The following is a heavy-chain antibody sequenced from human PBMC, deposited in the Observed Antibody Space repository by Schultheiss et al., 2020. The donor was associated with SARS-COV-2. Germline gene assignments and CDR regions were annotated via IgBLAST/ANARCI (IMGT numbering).Heavy chain of an antibody. V-gene: IGHV4-39*01. Sequence: SETLSLTCTVSGGSISSYYWGWIRQPPGKGLEWIGSIYYSGSTYYNPSLKSRVTISVDTSKNQFSLKLSSVTAADTAVYYCARRGSGNQPYYYGMDVWGQGTTVTVSS. CDR3: ARRGSGNQPYYYGMDV. CDR1: GGSISSYY. CDR2: IYYSGST. D-gene: IGHD1-14*01. J-gene: IGHJ6*02.